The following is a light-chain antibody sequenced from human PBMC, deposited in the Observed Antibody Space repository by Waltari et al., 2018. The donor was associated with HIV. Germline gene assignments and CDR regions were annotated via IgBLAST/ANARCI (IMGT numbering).Light chain of an antibody. CDR2: WAS. CDR3: QQYDNPPWT. Sequence: DIILTQSPATLAVSLGDRATIHCRSSQTVFSDSTHKNYLSWYQQKPGQPPKLLLYWASARESGGPARFRGSGSATDFTLTITDFQAEEAAIYCCQQYDNPPWTFGQGTRADIK. J-gene: IGKJ1*01. V-gene: IGKV4-1*01. CDR1: QTVFSDSTHKNY.